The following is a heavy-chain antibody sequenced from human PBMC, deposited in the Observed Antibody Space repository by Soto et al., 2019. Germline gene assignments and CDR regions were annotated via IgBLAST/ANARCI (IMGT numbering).Heavy chain of an antibody. CDR2: ISGSGGST. CDR1: GFTFSSYA. D-gene: IGHD2-2*01. CDR3: AKGVRYCSSTSRYVSSYGMDV. V-gene: IGHV3-23*01. Sequence: GGSLRLSCAASGFTFSSYAMSWVRQAPGKGLEWVSAISGSGGSTYYADSVKGRFTISRDNSKNTLYLQMNSLRAEDTAVYYCAKGVRYCSSTSRYVSSYGMDVWGQGTTVTVSS. J-gene: IGHJ6*02.